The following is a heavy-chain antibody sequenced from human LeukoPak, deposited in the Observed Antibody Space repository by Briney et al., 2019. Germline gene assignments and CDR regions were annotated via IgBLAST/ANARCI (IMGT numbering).Heavy chain of an antibody. D-gene: IGHD2-2*01. J-gene: IGHJ4*02. V-gene: IGHV1-69*05. CDR1: GDTVSSYA. Sequence: AAVKVSCKSSGDTVSSYAISWGRQAPGQGLEWMGGFVPIFGPANYAQKFQGRVTITTDESTSAAFMELSSLRSADTAVYHCAIYQKRRAVVVAAGGGAFDYWAQGTLVTVSS. CDR3: AIYQKRRAVVVAAGGGAFDY. CDR2: FVPIFGPA.